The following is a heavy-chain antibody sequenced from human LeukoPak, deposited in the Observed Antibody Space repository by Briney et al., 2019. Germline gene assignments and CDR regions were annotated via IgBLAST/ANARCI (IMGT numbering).Heavy chain of an antibody. CDR2: IWYDGSNK. V-gene: IGHV3-33*01. J-gene: IGHJ4*02. D-gene: IGHD1-1*01. CDR1: GFTFSSYG. CDR3: ARRTHRLSGTTFSDY. Sequence: GGSLRLSCAASGFTFSSYGMHWVRQAPGKGLEGVAVIWYDGSNKYYADSVKGRFTISRDNSKNTLYLQMNSLRAEDTAVYYCARRTHRLSGTTFSDYWGQGTLVTVSS.